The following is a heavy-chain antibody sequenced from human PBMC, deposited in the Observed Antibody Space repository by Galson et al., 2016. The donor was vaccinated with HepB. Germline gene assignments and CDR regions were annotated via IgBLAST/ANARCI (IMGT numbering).Heavy chain of an antibody. J-gene: IGHJ4*02. CDR1: GGSISSGGYY. CDR3: ARDKNERGYSYGHFDY. D-gene: IGHD5-18*01. V-gene: IGHV4-31*03. CDR2: IHYSGST. Sequence: TLSLTCTVSGGSISSGGYYWSWIRQHPGKGLEWIWYIHYSGSTYYNPSLESRVSISVDTSKNQFSLKLSSVTAADTAVYYCARDKNERGYSYGHFDYWGQGALVTVSS.